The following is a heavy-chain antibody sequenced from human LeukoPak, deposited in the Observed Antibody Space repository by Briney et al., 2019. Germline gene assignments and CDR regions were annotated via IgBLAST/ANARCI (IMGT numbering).Heavy chain of an antibody. V-gene: IGHV3-53*01. CDR3: VHAAYYWNPGST. CDR2: IYSGGST. CDR1: GFTVSSNY. D-gene: IGHD1-20*01. Sequence: GGSLRLSCAASGFTVSSNYMSWVRQAPGKGLEWVSVIYSGGSTYYADSVKGRFTISRDNAKSSLYLQMNSLIADDTAIYHCVHAAYYWNPGSTWGQGTLVTVSS. J-gene: IGHJ5*02.